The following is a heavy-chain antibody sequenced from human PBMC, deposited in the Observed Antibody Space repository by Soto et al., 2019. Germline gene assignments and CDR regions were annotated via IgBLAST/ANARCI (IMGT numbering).Heavy chain of an antibody. CDR2: ISGSGGST. D-gene: IGHD3-3*01. Sequence: PGGSLRLSCAASGFTFSSYAMSWVRQAPGKGLEWVSAISGSGGSTYYADSVKGRFTISRDNSKNTLYLQMNSLRAEDTAVYYCAKAPRLGYDFWRGYSSDYYYYGMDVWGQGTTVTVSS. CDR3: AKAPRLGYDFWRGYSSDYYYYGMDV. V-gene: IGHV3-23*01. J-gene: IGHJ6*02. CDR1: GFTFSSYA.